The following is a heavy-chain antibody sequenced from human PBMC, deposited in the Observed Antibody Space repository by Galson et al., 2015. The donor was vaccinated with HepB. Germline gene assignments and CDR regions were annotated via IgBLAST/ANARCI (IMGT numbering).Heavy chain of an antibody. CDR1: GGTFSSYA. CDR2: IIPILGIA. J-gene: IGHJ3*02. D-gene: IGHD4-23*01. Sequence: SVKVSCKASGGTFSSYAISWVRQAPGQGLEWMGRIIPILGIANYAQKFQGRVTITADKSTSTAYMELSSLRSEDTAVYYCASRRGDFLDYGGSGGAFDIWGQGTMVTVSS. V-gene: IGHV1-69*04. CDR3: ASRRGDFLDYGGSGGAFDI.